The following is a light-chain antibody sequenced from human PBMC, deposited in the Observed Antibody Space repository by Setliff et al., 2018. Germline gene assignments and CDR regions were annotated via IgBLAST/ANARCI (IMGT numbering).Light chain of an antibody. CDR2: YDS. CDR3: PVWDSSLNHKV. V-gene: IGLV3-21*04. CDR1: NIGSKS. J-gene: IGLJ2*01. Sequence: SDKLTLPPSVSVAPGKTATITGGGSNIGSKSVQWYQRKPGQAPVLVIFYDSDRPSGIPERFSGSNSVNTATLTISGVEAGDEADYFCPVWDSSLNHKVFGGGTKVTV.